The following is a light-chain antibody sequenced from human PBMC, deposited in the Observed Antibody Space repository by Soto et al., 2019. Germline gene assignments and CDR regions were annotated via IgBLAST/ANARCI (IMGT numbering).Light chain of an antibody. CDR1: QSVSSSY. V-gene: IGKV3-20*01. CDR3: HQYGSSPTT. Sequence: EIVLTQFPGALSLSPGERATLSCRASQSVSSSYLAWYQQKPGQAPRLLIYGASSRATGIPDRFSGSGSGTDFTLTISRLEPEDFAVYYCHQYGSSPTTFGQGTKVEIK. J-gene: IGKJ1*01. CDR2: GAS.